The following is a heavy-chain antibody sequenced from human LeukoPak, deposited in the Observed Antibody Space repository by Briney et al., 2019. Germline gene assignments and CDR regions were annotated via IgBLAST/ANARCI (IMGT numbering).Heavy chain of an antibody. CDR1: GFTFSSYA. D-gene: IGHD6-19*01. Sequence: GGSLRLSCAASGFTFSSYAMSWVRQAPGKGLEWVSAISGSGGSTYYADSVKGRFTISRDNSKNTLYLQMNSLRAEDTAVYYCARRIAVAGKGSLDFWGQGALVTVSS. CDR3: ARRIAVAGKGSLDF. V-gene: IGHV3-23*01. J-gene: IGHJ4*02. CDR2: ISGSGGST.